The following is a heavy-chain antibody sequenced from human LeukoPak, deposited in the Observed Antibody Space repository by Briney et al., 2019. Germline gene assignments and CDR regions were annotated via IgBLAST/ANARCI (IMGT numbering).Heavy chain of an antibody. CDR2: VDPNSEGT. CDR3: ARVRFFYYGMDV. Sequence: ASVKVSCKASGYTFTDCYIHWVRQDPGQGLEWMGWVDPNSEGTNYAQKFQGRVTMTRDTSISTAYMELSRLRSDDTSVYYCARVRFFYYGMDVWGQGTTVTVSS. D-gene: IGHD3-3*01. J-gene: IGHJ6*02. V-gene: IGHV1-2*02. CDR1: GYTFTDCY.